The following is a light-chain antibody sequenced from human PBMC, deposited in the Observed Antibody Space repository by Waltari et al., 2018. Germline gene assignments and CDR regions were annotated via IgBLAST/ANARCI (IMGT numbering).Light chain of an antibody. V-gene: IGKV1-5*03. J-gene: IGKJ1*01. Sequence: DIQMTQSPSTLSASVGGRVTITCRASQSINAWWAWYQQKPGKATKLLIYKASNLESGVPSRFSGSGSGTEFTLTISSLQPGDFATYYCQQYYNYWTFGQGTKVEIK. CDR2: KAS. CDR1: QSINAW. CDR3: QQYYNYWT.